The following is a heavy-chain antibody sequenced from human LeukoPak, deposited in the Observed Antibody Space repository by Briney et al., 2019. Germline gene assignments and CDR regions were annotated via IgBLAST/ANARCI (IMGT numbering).Heavy chain of an antibody. D-gene: IGHD3-3*01. CDR3: ARGGLRFLEWLAPYYYYGMDV. Sequence: SETLSLTCTVSGGSISSYYWSWIRQPPGKGLEWIGYIYYSGSTNYNPSLKSRVTISVDTSKNQFPLKLSSVTAADTAVYYCARGGLRFLEWLAPYYYYGMDVWGQGTTVTVSS. J-gene: IGHJ6*02. V-gene: IGHV4-59*01. CDR1: GGSISSYY. CDR2: IYYSGST.